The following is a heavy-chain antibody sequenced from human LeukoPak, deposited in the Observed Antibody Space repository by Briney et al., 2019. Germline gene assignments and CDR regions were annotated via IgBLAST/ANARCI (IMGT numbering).Heavy chain of an antibody. CDR1: GGTFSSFV. D-gene: IGHD3-10*01. J-gene: IGHJ5*02. CDR2: IIPIFGTA. V-gene: IGHV1-69*06. CDR3: ARNMVRGVKLAYWFDA. Sequence: SVKVSCKASGGTFSSFVISWVRHAPGQGLEWMGVIIPIFGTANYAQKFQGRVTITADKSTSTAYMELSSLRSEDNAVYYCARNMVRGVKLAYWFDAWGQGTLVTVSS.